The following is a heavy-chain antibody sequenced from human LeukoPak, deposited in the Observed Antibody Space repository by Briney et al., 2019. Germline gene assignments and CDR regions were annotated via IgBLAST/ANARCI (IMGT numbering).Heavy chain of an antibody. D-gene: IGHD3-16*01. CDR3: AKRKAGGYALDI. Sequence: GGPLRLSCAALGFSFDDYAMYWVRQAPGKGLEWVSGISWSSVSIGYADSVKGRFTISRDNAKNSLYLQMNSLKAEDTALYYCAKRKAGGYALDIWGQGTMVTVSS. CDR2: ISWSSVSI. J-gene: IGHJ3*02. V-gene: IGHV3-9*01. CDR1: GFSFDDYA.